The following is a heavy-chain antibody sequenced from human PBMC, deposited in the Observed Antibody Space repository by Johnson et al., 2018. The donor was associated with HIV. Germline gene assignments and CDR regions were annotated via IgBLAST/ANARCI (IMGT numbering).Heavy chain of an antibody. CDR3: ARFLGYYDSNGYYFGDGFDV. D-gene: IGHD3-22*01. CDR1: GFTFDDYG. Sequence: VQLVESGGGVVQPGGSLRLSCTASGFTFDDYGMSWVRQVPGKGLEWVSGINWNGDNTGYADSLKGRFTISRDNAKNSLYLQMNSLEAEDTAWYYCARFLGYYDSNGYYFGDGFDVWGRGTMVTVSS. CDR2: INWNGDNT. J-gene: IGHJ3*01. V-gene: IGHV3-20*04.